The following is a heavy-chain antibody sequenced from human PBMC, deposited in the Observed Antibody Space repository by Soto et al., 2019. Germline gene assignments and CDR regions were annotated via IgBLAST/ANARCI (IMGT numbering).Heavy chain of an antibody. V-gene: IGHV1-46*01. CDR3: ASHLTGSNYGQGRHGYYYYGMDV. D-gene: IGHD4-4*01. CDR1: GYTFTSYY. CDR2: INPSGGST. J-gene: IGHJ6*02. Sequence: ASVKVSCKASGYTFTSYYMHWVRQAPGQGLEWMGIINPSGGSTSYAQKFQGRVTMTRDTSTSTVYMELSSLRSEDTAVYYCASHLTGSNYGQGRHGYYYYGMDVWGQGTTVTVS.